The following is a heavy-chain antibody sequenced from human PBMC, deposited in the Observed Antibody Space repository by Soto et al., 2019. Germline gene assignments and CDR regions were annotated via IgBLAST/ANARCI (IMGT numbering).Heavy chain of an antibody. J-gene: IGHJ6*02. D-gene: IGHD3-10*01. CDR1: GYTFTSYG. Sequence: QVQLVQSGAEVKKPGASVKVSCKASGYTFTSYGISWVRQAPGQGLEWMGWISAYNGNTNYAQKLQGRVTMTTDTSTSTAYMELRSLRSDDTAVYYCARDEYYYGSGSYYYYGMYVWGQWTTVTVSS. V-gene: IGHV1-18*04. CDR2: ISAYNGNT. CDR3: ARDEYYYGSGSYYYYGMYV.